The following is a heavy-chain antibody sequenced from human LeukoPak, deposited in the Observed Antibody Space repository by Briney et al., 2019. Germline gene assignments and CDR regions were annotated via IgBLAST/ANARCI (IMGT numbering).Heavy chain of an antibody. CDR2: IIPIFGTA. D-gene: IGHD4-17*01. CDR3: AVADGRNGDYQTTGDY. J-gene: IGHJ4*02. V-gene: IGHV1-69*06. Sequence: GASVNVSCKASGGTFSSYAISWVRQAPGQGLEWMGGIIPIFGTANYAQKFQGRVTITADKSTSTAYMELSSLRSEDTAVYYCAVADGRNGDYQTTGDYWGQGTLVTVSS. CDR1: GGTFSSYA.